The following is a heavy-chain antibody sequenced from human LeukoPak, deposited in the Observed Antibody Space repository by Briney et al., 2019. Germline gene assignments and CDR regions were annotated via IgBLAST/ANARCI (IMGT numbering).Heavy chain of an antibody. J-gene: IGHJ4*02. Sequence: ASVKVSCKASGYTFTGYYMHWVRQAPGQGLEWMGWISAYNGNTNYAQKLQGRVTMTTDTSTSTAYMELSSLRSEDTAVYYCASGTTAYYFDYWGQGTLVTVSS. CDR1: GYTFTGYY. V-gene: IGHV1-18*04. CDR3: ASGTTAYYFDY. D-gene: IGHD4-17*01. CDR2: ISAYNGNT.